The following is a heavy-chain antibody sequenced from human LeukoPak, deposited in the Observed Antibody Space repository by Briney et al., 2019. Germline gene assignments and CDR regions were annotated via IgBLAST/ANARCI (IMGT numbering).Heavy chain of an antibody. Sequence: GGSLRLSCAASGFTFSSYAMSWVRQAPGKGLEWVSAISGSGGSTYYADSVKGRFTISRDNSKNTLYLQMNSLRAEDTAVYYCAKDLYCSGRFRAPAELDYWGQGTLVTVSS. J-gene: IGHJ4*02. CDR2: ISGSGGST. CDR3: AKDLYCSGRFRAPAELDY. D-gene: IGHD3-10*01. CDR1: GFTFSSYA. V-gene: IGHV3-23*01.